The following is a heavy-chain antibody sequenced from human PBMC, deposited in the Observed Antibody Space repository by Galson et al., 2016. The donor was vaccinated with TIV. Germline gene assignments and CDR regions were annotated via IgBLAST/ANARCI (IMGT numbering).Heavy chain of an antibody. CDR1: GFIFSDHS. V-gene: IGHV3-30*04. CDR3: ARDEGSGLSDS. J-gene: IGHJ4*02. Sequence: SLRLSCAASGFIFSDHSMHWVRQAPGKGPEWVALISYDGSNDFYADSVKGRFTISKDNSKNTLDLQMNSLRAEDTAVYYCARDEGSGLSDSWGQGTLVSVS. CDR2: ISYDGSND. D-gene: IGHD6-19*01.